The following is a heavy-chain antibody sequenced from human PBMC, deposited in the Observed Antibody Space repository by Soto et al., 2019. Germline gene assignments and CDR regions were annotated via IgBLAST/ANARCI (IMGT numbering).Heavy chain of an antibody. Sequence: PSETLSLTCTVSGDSISSSNYFWGWIRQPPGKGLEWIGSIFYSGSTYYNPSLKSRVTISVDTSKNQFSLKLGSVTAEDTAVYYCAKAISEYNAPLDHWGQGTRVTVSS. CDR2: IFYSGST. V-gene: IGHV4-39*07. CDR1: GDSISSSNYF. J-gene: IGHJ4*02. D-gene: IGHD1-20*01. CDR3: AKAISEYNAPLDH.